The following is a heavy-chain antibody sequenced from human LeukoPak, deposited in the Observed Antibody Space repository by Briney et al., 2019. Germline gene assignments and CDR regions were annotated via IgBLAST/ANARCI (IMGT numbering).Heavy chain of an antibody. J-gene: IGHJ4*02. V-gene: IGHV3-23*01. D-gene: IGHD6-19*01. CDR2: MSGGGDST. CDR1: GFTFSSYA. Sequence: GGSLRLSCAASGFTFSSYAMSWVRQAPVKVLEWVSAMSGGGDSTYYTDSVKGRFTISRDNSKNTLYLQMNSLRAEDTAVYYCAKDTQSRWYSSGWLYYFDYWGQGTLVTVSS. CDR3: AKDTQSRWYSSGWLYYFDY.